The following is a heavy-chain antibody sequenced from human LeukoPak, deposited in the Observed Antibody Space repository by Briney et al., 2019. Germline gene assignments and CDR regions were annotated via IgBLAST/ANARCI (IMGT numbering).Heavy chain of an antibody. CDR1: GFTFSSYE. J-gene: IGHJ3*02. D-gene: IGHD6-19*01. CDR2: ISSSGSTI. CDR3: ARDSYQEEEWVVVGPLWRVAFDI. Sequence: GGSLRLSCAASGFTFSSYEMNWVRQAPGKGLEWVSYISSSGSTIYYADSVKGRFTISRDNAKNSLYLQMNSLRAEDTAVYYCARDSYQEEEWVVVGPLWRVAFDIWGQGTMVTVSS. V-gene: IGHV3-48*03.